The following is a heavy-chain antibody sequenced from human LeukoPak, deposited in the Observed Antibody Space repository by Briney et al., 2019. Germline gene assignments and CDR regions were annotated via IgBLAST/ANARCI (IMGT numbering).Heavy chain of an antibody. CDR2: IKQDGSER. J-gene: IGHJ4*02. CDR1: GFTFSTYW. D-gene: IGHD6-13*01. CDR3: AREAEGGSYYFDF. V-gene: IGHV3-7*01. Sequence: GGSLRLSCAASGFTFSTYWMSWVRQAPGKGLERVANIKQDGSERFYVDSVKGRFTVSRDNAKSSLYLQMNGLRAEDTAVYYCAREAEGGSYYFDFWGQGTPVTVSS.